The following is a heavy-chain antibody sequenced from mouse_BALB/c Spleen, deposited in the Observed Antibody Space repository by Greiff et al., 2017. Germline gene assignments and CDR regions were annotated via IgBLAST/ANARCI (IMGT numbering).Heavy chain of an antibody. CDR3: ARHLYGNYEGCAY. D-gene: IGHD2-1*01. Sequence: DVKLVESGGGLVKLGGSLKLSCAASGFTFSSYYMSWVRQTPEKRLELVAAINSNGGSTYYPDTVKGRFTISRDNAKNTLYLQMSSLKSEATALYYCARHLYGNYEGCAYWGQGTLVTVSA. J-gene: IGHJ3*01. CDR2: INSNGGST. V-gene: IGHV5-6-2*01. CDR1: GFTFSSYY.